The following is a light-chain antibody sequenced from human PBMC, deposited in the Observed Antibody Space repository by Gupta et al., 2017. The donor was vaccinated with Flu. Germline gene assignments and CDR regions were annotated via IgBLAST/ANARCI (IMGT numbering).Light chain of an antibody. CDR2: GAS. CDR3: QQYGSSTWT. V-gene: IGKV3-20*01. J-gene: IGKJ1*01. CDR1: QSFSSSY. Sequence: VLTQSPGTLALSPGERATLSRRASQSFSSSYLAWYQQKPGQAPRLLIYGASSRATGIPDRFSGSGAGTDFTLTISSLEPEDFAVYYCQQYGSSTWTFGQGTKVEIK.